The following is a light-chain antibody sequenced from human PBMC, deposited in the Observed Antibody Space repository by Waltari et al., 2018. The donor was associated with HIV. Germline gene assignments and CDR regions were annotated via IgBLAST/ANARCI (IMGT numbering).Light chain of an antibody. CDR2: DVD. CDR3: SSYTTTNTVV. Sequence: QSALTQLASVSGPPGQSITISCSGTSSDISTYNFVSWYQKHPDKAPKLLIYDVDTRPSGVPRRFSGSKSGDTASLTISAIQADDEADYFCSSYTTTNTVVFGGGTKVSVL. CDR1: SSDISTYNF. V-gene: IGLV2-14*03. J-gene: IGLJ2*01.